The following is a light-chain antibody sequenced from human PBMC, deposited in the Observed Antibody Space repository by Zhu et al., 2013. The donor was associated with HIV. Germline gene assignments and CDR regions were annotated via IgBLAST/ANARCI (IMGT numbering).Light chain of an antibody. V-gene: IGLV1-44*01. Sequence: QSVLSQPSSTSGTPGDTVTISCSGGTSNVKTNAVAWYQQISETTPRLLIYDDSQRPSGVPGRFSGSRSDASVSLSITDLRPEDEGDYYCSSWDDSLTTPVFGGGTHLTVL. J-gene: IGLJ3*02. CDR3: SSWDDSLTTPV. CDR2: DDS. CDR1: TSNVKTNA.